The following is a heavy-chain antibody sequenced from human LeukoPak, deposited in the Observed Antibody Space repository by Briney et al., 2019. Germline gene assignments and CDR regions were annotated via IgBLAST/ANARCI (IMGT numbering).Heavy chain of an antibody. V-gene: IGHV1-69*05. CDR2: IIPIFGAA. D-gene: IGHD3-10*01. Sequence: ASVKVSCKASVGTFSSYAISWVRQAPGQGLEWMGRIIPIFGAANYAQKFQGRVTITTDESTSTAYMELSSLRSEDTAVYYCARGNSMVRGHWYFDLWGRGTLVTVSS. CDR3: ARGNSMVRGHWYFDL. J-gene: IGHJ2*01. CDR1: VGTFSSYA.